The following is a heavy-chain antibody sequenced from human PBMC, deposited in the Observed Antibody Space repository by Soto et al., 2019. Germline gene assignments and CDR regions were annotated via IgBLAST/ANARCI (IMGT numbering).Heavy chain of an antibody. CDR3: AREPRPASRGIGAFDV. CDR1: GYTFTSYG. CDR2: ISAYNGNT. Sequence: ASVKVSCKASGYTFTSYGISWVRQAPGQGLEWMGWISAYNGNTNYAQKLQGRVTMTTDTSTSTAYMELRSLRSDDTAVYYCAREPRPASRGIGAFDVWGQGTMVTVSS. D-gene: IGHD1-1*01. V-gene: IGHV1-18*04. J-gene: IGHJ3*01.